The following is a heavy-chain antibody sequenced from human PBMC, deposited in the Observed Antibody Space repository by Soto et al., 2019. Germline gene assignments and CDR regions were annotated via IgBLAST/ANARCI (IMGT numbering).Heavy chain of an antibody. V-gene: IGHV4-39*01. CDR1: GASVTGTTYY. CDR2: IYHNGRT. Sequence: QLQLQESGPGLVKPSETLSLTCSVSGASVTGTTYYWGWIRQSPGKGLEWIGNIYHNGRTHYNPSLKNRVAISIDAAKAQFSLRLTSVTAADTAMYYCVRQVTGTRRFNWCDPWGQGTLVTVSS. CDR3: VRQVTGTRRFNWCDP. J-gene: IGHJ5*02. D-gene: IGHD1-7*01.